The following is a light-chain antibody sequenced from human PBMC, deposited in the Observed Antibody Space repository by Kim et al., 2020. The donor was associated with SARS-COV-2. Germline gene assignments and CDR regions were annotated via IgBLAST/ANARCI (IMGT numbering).Light chain of an antibody. CDR1: NIGSKT. CDR3: QVWDTTDRWV. CDR2: YDS. V-gene: IGLV3-21*04. J-gene: IGLJ3*02. Sequence: SYELTQPPSVSVATGKTARITCGGNNIGSKTVHWYQQKPGQAPVLVIHYDSDRPSGIPERFSGSNSGTTATLTISRLEAGDEADYYCQVWDTTDRWVFGGGTQLTVL.